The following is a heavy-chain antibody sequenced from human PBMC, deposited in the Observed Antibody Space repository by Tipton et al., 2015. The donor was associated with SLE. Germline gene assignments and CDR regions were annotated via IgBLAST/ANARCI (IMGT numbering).Heavy chain of an antibody. Sequence: TLSLTCTVYGGSFSGYFWSWIRQPPGKGLEWIGEINYSGSTNYNPSLKSRVTISVDTSKSQFSLNLSSVTAADTAVYYCARVRAARHLILGGYYCYMDFWGKGTTVTDSS. CDR1: GGSFSGYF. CDR3: ARVRAARHLILGGYYCYMDF. D-gene: IGHD6-6*01. CDR2: INYSGST. J-gene: IGHJ6*03. V-gene: IGHV4-34*01.